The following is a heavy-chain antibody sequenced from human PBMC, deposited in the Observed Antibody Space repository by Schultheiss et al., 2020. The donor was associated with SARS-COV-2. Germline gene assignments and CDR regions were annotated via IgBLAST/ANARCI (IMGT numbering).Heavy chain of an antibody. V-gene: IGHV4-59*12. CDR3: ARRITIFGVAEDY. D-gene: IGHD3-3*01. J-gene: IGHJ4*02. Sequence: SQTLSLTCTVSGGSISSYYWSWIRQPPGKGLEWIGYIYYSGSTNYNPSLKSRVTMSVDTSKNQFSLKLSSVTAADTAVYYCARRITIFGVAEDYWGQGTLVTVSS. CDR2: IYYSGST. CDR1: GGSISSYY.